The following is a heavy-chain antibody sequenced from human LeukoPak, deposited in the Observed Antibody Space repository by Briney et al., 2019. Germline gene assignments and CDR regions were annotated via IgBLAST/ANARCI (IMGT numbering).Heavy chain of an antibody. CDR2: ISAYNGNT. CDR3: ARASGWSPFDY. D-gene: IGHD6-19*01. J-gene: IGHJ4*02. V-gene: IGHV1-18*04. CDR1: GYTFTSYG. Sequence: ASVKVSCKASGYTFTSYGISWVRQAPGQGLEWMGWISAYNGNTNYAQKLQGRVTMTTDTSTSTAYMELRSLKSDDTAVCCARASGWSPFDYCGQGTLVTVSS.